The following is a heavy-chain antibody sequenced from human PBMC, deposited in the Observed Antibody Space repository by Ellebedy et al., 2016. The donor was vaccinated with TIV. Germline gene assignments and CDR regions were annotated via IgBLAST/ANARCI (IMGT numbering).Heavy chain of an antibody. CDR3: ARDTRFIDHQHNWFDP. Sequence: GESLKISCAASGSIFSDYYMSWIRQAPGKGLEWVSYISSGGSTIYYADSVKGRFTISRDNAKNSLYLQMNTLRAEDTAVYYCARDTRFIDHQHNWFDPWGQGTLVTVSS. CDR1: GSIFSDYY. V-gene: IGHV3-11*01. CDR2: ISSGGSTI. J-gene: IGHJ5*02. D-gene: IGHD2-2*01.